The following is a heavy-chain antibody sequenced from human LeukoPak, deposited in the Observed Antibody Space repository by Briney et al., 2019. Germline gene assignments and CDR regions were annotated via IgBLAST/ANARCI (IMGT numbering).Heavy chain of an antibody. CDR1: GGSISSSNW. D-gene: IGHD6-13*01. CDR3: ARVPGYSSSWSLGYYYYGMDV. Sequence: SETLSLTCAVSGGSISSSNWWRWVRQPPGKGLEWVGEIYHSGSTNYNPSLKSRVTISVDKSKNQFSLKLSSVTAADTAVYYCARVPGYSSSWSLGYYYYGMDVWGQGTTVTVSS. CDR2: IYHSGST. V-gene: IGHV4-4*02. J-gene: IGHJ6*02.